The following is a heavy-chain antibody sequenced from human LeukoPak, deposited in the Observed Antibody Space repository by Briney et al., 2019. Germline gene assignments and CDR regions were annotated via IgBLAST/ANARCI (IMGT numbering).Heavy chain of an antibody. CDR2: IYTTEKT. CDR3: ARDGGGYYGSENDF. D-gene: IGHD3-10*01. J-gene: IGHJ4*02. V-gene: IGHV4-61*02. CDR1: GGSISSGSYY. Sequence: SQTLSLTCSVSGGSISSGSYYWSWIRQPAGKGLEWIGRIYTTEKTNYNPSLKSRVTISLDTSKNQFSLKLTSVTAADAAVYDGARDGGGYYGSENDFWGQGTLVTVSS.